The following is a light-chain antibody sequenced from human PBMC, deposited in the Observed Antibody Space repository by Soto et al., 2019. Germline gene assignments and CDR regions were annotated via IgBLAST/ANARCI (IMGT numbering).Light chain of an antibody. J-gene: IGLJ1*01. CDR3: SSYTSSSTYV. Sequence: QSVLTQPPSVSRSPGQSVAISCTGTSSDVGNSNGVSWYHQPPGTAPKLMIYDVNNRPSGVPDRFSGSKSGNTASLTISGLQAEDEGDYYCSSYTSSSTYVFGTGTKLTVL. V-gene: IGLV2-18*02. CDR1: SSDVGNSNG. CDR2: DVN.